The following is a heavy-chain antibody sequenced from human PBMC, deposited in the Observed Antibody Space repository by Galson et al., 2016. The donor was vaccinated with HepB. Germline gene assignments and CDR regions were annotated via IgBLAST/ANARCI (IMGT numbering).Heavy chain of an antibody. J-gene: IGHJ5*01. CDR3: ARGTYYDSATRFDS. CDR1: GGTFNGYS. D-gene: IGHD3-3*01. Sequence: SETLSLTCAVFGGTFNGYSWTWIRQSPGKGLEWIGEINHSGNTNYNPSLKSRVNLSVDMSKKQFTLELTSVTAADTGIYYCARGTYYDSATRFDSWGQGTPVTVAS. CDR2: INHSGNT. V-gene: IGHV4-34*01.